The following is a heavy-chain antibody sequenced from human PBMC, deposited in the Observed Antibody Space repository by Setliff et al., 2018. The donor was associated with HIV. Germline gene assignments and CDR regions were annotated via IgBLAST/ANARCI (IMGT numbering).Heavy chain of an antibody. CDR1: GGSVSSGSYY. D-gene: IGHD5-18*01. V-gene: IGHV4-61*01. CDR3: ARGWIQLWSDAFDI. CDR2: IYYSGST. Sequence: SETRSLTCTVSGGSVSSGSYYWSWIRQPPGKGLEWIGYIYYSGSTKHNPSLKSRVTISLDTSKNQFSLKLTSVTAADTAVYYCARGWIQLWSDAFDIWGQGTMVT. J-gene: IGHJ3*02.